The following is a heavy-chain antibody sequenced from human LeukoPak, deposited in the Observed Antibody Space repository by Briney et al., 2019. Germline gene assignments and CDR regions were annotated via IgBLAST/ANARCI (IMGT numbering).Heavy chain of an antibody. CDR2: ISSSGSTI. J-gene: IGHJ4*02. CDR3: ARDTITMVRGVIIPYYFDY. V-gene: IGHV3-48*03. Sequence: GGSLRLSCAASGFTFSSYEMNWVRQAPGKGLEWVSHISSSGSTIYYADSVKGRFTISRDNAKNSLYLQMNSLRAEDTAVYYCARDTITMVRGVIIPYYFDYWGQGTLVTVSS. CDR1: GFTFSSYE. D-gene: IGHD3-10*01.